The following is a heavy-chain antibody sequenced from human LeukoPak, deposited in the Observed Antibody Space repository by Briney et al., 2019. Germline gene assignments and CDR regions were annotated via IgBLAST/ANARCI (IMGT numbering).Heavy chain of an antibody. J-gene: IGHJ3*02. CDR1: GGSFSGYY. CDR3: ARGNLLWFGELSYPNAFDI. Sequence: PSETLSLTCAVYGGSFSGYYWSWIRQPPGKGLEWIGEINHSGSTNYNPSLKSRVTISVDTSKNQFSLKLSSVTAADTAVYYCARGNLLWFGELSYPNAFDIWGQGTMVTVSS. D-gene: IGHD3-10*01. V-gene: IGHV4-34*01. CDR2: INHSGST.